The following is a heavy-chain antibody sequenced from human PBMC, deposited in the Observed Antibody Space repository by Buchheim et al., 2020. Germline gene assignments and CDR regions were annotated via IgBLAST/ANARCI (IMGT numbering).Heavy chain of an antibody. J-gene: IGHJ5*02. V-gene: IGHV4-34*01. D-gene: IGHD2-15*01. Sequence: QVQLQQWGAGLLKPSETLSLTCAVYGGSFSGYYWSWIRQPPGKGLEWIGEINHSGSTNYNPSLKSRVTISVDTSKNQFSLKLSSVTAADTAVYYCARDLGRANLLLTNWFDPWGQGTL. CDR2: INHSGST. CDR1: GGSFSGYY. CDR3: ARDLGRANLLLTNWFDP.